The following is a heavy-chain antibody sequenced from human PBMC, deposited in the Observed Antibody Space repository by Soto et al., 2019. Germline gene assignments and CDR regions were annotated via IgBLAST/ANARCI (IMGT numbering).Heavy chain of an antibody. V-gene: IGHV1-46*03. J-gene: IGHJ6*03. CDR2: INPSGGST. Sequence: ASVKVSCKASGYTFTSYYMHWVRQAPGQGLEWMGIINPSGGSTSYAQKFQGRVTMTRDTSTSTVYMELSSLRSEDTAVYYCASRKIEAVVRPKLRTPVSEYYYMDGWGQGTTVTVSS. CDR1: GYTFTSYY. D-gene: IGHD3-10*02. CDR3: ASRKIEAVVRPKLRTPVSEYYYMDG.